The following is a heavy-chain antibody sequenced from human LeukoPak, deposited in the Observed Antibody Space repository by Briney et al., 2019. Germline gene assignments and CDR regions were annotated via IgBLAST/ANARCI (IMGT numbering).Heavy chain of an antibody. CDR2: INHSGST. D-gene: IGHD3-22*01. CDR3: ARALYYYDSSAMRARGAFDI. J-gene: IGHJ3*02. CDR1: GGSFSGYY. V-gene: IGHV4-34*01. Sequence: SETLSLTCAVYGGSFSGYYWSWIRQPPGKGLEWIGEINHSGSTNYNPSLKSRVTISVDTSKNQFSIKLSYVTAADTAVYYCARALYYYDSSAMRARGAFDIWGQGTMVTVSS.